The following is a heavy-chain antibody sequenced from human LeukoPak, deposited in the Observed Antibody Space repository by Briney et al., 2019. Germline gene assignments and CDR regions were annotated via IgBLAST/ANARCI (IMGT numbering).Heavy chain of an antibody. CDR2: ISWNSGSI. Sequence: GGSLRLSCAASGFTFDDYVMHWVQQAPGKGLEWVSGISWNSGSIGYADSVKGRFTISRDNAKNSLYLQMNSLRPEDTALYYCTKEKEAVAGFDYWGQGTLVTVSS. V-gene: IGHV3-9*01. J-gene: IGHJ4*02. CDR1: GFTFDDYV. D-gene: IGHD6-19*01. CDR3: TKEKEAVAGFDY.